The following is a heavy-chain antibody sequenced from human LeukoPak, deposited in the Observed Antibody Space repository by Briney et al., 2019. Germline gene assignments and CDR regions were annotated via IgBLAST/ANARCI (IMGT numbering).Heavy chain of an antibody. Sequence: PGGSLRLSCAASGFTVCSNYMSWVRQAPGKGLEWVSVIYSGGSTYYADSVKGRFTISRDNSKNTLYLQMNSLRAEDTAVYYCAKDDAWLQYGNWGRGTLVTVSS. J-gene: IGHJ4*02. CDR2: IYSGGST. D-gene: IGHD5-24*01. CDR1: GFTVCSNY. V-gene: IGHV3-53*01. CDR3: AKDDAWLQYGN.